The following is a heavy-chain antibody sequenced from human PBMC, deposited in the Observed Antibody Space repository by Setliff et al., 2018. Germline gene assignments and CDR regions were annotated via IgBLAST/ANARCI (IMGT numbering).Heavy chain of an antibody. J-gene: IGHJ4*02. CDR1: GISFTTSS. CDR2: SRYAENYQ. Sequence: GGSLRLSCETSGISFTTSSLHWVRQSPGKGLEWVAVSRYAENYQYYADSVKGRFTISRDNSKNTLYLQMNSLRPEDTAVYYCARTCSGSGCYAGLESWGQGTPVTVPQ. D-gene: IGHD2-15*01. V-gene: IGHV3-30-3*01. CDR3: ARTCSGSGCYAGLES.